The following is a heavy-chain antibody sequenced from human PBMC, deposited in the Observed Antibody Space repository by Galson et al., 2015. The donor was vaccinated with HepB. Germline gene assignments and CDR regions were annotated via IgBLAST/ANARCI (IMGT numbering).Heavy chain of an antibody. V-gene: IGHV4-31*02. J-gene: IGHJ4*02. CDR2: IYYSGST. D-gene: IGHD4/OR15-4a*01. CDR3: AREVYGYGADY. Sequence: GYYWSWIRQHPGKGLEWIGYIYYSGSTYYNPSLKSRVTISVDTSKNQFSLKLSSVTAADTAVYYCAREVYGYGADYWGQGTLVTVSS. CDR1: GYY.